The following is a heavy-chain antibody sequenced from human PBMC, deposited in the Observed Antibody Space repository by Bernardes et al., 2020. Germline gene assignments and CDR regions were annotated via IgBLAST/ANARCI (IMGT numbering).Heavy chain of an antibody. Sequence: SETLSLTCTVSGGSVSSGSYYWSWIRQPPGKGLEWIGYIYYSGSTNYNPSLKSRVTISVDTSKNQFSLKLSSVTAADTAVYYCARGEGSSSPTFDWGQGTLVTVSS. CDR1: GGSVSSGSYY. CDR3: ARGEGSSSPTFD. V-gene: IGHV4-61*01. CDR2: IYYSGST. J-gene: IGHJ4*02. D-gene: IGHD6-6*01.